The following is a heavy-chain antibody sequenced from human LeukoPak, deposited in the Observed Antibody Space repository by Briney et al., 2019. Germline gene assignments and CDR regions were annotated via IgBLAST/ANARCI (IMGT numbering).Heavy chain of an antibody. D-gene: IGHD3-22*01. J-gene: IGHJ6*02. V-gene: IGHV3-48*02. CDR3: ATFARAWASADSSGSDYYYYGMDV. CDR1: GFTFSSYS. CDR2: ISSSSSTI. Sequence: GGSLRLSCAASGFTFSSYSMNWVRQAPGKGLEWVSYISSSSSTIYYADSVKGRFTISRDNAKNSLYLQMNSLRDKDTAVYYCATFARAWASADSSGSDYYYYGMDVWGQGTTVTVSS.